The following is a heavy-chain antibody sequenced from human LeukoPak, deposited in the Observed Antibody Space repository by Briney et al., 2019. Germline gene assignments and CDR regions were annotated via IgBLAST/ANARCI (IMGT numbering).Heavy chain of an antibody. CDR3: AKDSGSYWYYYYYMDV. V-gene: IGHV3-23*01. CDR1: GFTFSSYG. D-gene: IGHD1-26*01. J-gene: IGHJ6*03. CDR2: ISGSGGST. Sequence: GGSLRLSCAASGFTFSSYGMSWVRQAPGKGLEWVSSISGSGGSTYYADSVKGRFTISRDNSKNTLYLQMNSLRAEDTAVYYCAKDSGSYWYYYYYMDVWGKGTTVTISS.